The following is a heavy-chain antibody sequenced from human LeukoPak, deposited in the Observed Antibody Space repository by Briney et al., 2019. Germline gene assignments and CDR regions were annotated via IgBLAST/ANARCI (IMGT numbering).Heavy chain of an antibody. Sequence: ASVKVSCKASGYTFTIYYMHWVRQAPGQGLEWMGIISPSDGTTNYAQKFQGRVAMTRDTSTSTFYMEMSSLTSENTAVYYCARDNNTSSLADPWGQGTLVTVSS. CDR1: GYTFTIYY. J-gene: IGHJ5*02. CDR3: ARDNNTSSLADP. CDR2: ISPSDGTT. D-gene: IGHD2/OR15-2a*01. V-gene: IGHV1-46*01.